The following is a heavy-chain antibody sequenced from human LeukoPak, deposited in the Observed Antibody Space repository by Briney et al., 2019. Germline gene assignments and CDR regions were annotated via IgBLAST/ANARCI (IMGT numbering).Heavy chain of an antibody. J-gene: IGHJ4*02. CDR3: ARVYRHYDYVWGSYRFDY. CDR2: INWNGGST. Sequence: PGGSLRLSCAASGFTFDDYGMSWVRQAPGKGLEWVSGINWNGGSTGYADSVKGRFPISRDNAKNSLYLQMNSLRAEDTALYYCARVYRHYDYVWGSYRFDYWGQGTLVTVSS. D-gene: IGHD3-16*02. CDR1: GFTFDDYG. V-gene: IGHV3-20*04.